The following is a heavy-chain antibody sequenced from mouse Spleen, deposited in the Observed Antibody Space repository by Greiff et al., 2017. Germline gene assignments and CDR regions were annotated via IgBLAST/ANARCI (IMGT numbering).Heavy chain of an antibody. Sequence: QVQLKESGPELVKPGASVKISCKASGYAFSSSWMNWVKQRPGKGLEWIGRIYPGDGDTNYNGKFKGKATLTADKSSSTAYMQLSSLTSEDSAVYFCARIYYGDYVFAYWGQGTLVTVSA. CDR3: ARIYYGDYVFAY. CDR2: IYPGDGDT. CDR1: GYAFSSSW. D-gene: IGHD2-13*01. V-gene: IGHV1-82*01. J-gene: IGHJ3*01.